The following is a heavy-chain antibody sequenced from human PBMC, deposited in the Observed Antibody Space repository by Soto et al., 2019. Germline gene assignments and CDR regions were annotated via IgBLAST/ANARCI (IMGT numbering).Heavy chain of an antibody. D-gene: IGHD3-9*01. J-gene: IGHJ6*02. Sequence: QVQLVQSGAEVKKPGASVKVSCKASGYTFTSYGISWVRQAPGQGLEWMGWISAYNGNTNYAQKLQGRVTMTPDTSTSTAYMELRSLRSDDTAVYYCARVSFAGDILTGYPYVWGQGATVTFSS. CDR2: ISAYNGNT. V-gene: IGHV1-18*01. CDR3: ARVSFAGDILTGYPYV. CDR1: GYTFTSYG.